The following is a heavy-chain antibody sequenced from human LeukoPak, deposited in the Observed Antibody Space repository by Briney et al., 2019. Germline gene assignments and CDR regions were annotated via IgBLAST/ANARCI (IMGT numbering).Heavy chain of an antibody. D-gene: IGHD1-14*01. CDR1: GDSFSNSNHY. J-gene: IGHJ2*01. CDR3: ARDSAPVRTSWYFDL. V-gene: IGHV4-61*01. Sequence: SETLSLTCTVFGDSFSNSNHYWTWLRQPPGKELEWNVYVHNSGSTKYNPFLRSRVIISLDAPKNQFSLNVRSVTAADTAMYYCARDSAPVRTSWYFDLWGRGALVTVSS. CDR2: VHNSGST.